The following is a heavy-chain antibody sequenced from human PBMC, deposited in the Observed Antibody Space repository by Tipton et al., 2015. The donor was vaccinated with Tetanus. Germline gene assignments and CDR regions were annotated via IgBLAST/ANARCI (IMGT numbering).Heavy chain of an antibody. V-gene: IGHV4-4*02. D-gene: IGHD3-16*01. J-gene: IGHJ4*02. Sequence: TLSLTCAVSGASITTFNWWSWVRQPPGKGLEWIGEIYHSGNTNYNPSLKSRVTISVDTSKNQFSLNLESVTAADTAVYYCARVGGWATLAYPFDYWGQGMLVTVSS. CDR3: ARVGGWATLAYPFDY. CDR1: GASITTFNW. CDR2: IYHSGNT.